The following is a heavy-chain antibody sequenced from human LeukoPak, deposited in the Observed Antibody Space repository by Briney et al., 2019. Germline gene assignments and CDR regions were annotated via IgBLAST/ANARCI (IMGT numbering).Heavy chain of an antibody. J-gene: IGHJ4*02. D-gene: IGHD5-18*01. CDR1: GFMFDDYT. Sequence: GGSLRLSCAASGFMFDDYTRHWVRQAPGKGLEWVSLINWDGGSTYYAGSVKGRFTISRDNSKNSLYLQMNSLRTEDTALYYCAKGDVDSPMNFYHWGQGTLVTVSS. CDR3: AKGDVDSPMNFYH. CDR2: INWDGGST. V-gene: IGHV3-43*01.